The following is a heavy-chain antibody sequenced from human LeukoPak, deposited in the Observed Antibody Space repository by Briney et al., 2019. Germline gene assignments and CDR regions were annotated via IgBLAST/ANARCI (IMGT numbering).Heavy chain of an antibody. CDR2: ISAYNGNT. CDR3: AREMTSPNYYYGMDV. V-gene: IGHV1-18*01. J-gene: IGHJ6*02. Sequence: GASVKVSCKASGYTFTSYGISWVRQAPGQGLEWMGWISAYNGNTSYAQKLQGRVTMTTDTSTSTAYMELRSLRSDDTAIYYCAREMTSPNYYYGMDVWGQGTTVTVSS. D-gene: IGHD6-6*01. CDR1: GYTFTSYG.